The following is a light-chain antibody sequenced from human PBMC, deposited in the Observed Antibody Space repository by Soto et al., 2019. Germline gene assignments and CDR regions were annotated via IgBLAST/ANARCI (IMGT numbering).Light chain of an antibody. CDR3: QQYNNGYA. V-gene: IGKV3-15*01. J-gene: IGKJ2*01. CDR1: QSVKTK. Sequence: EIVMTQSPDTLSVSPGERVTLSCRASQSVKTKLAWYQQKPGQAPSPLIWGASTRATGIPARFSGSGSGTEFTLTISGLQSEYFAVYYCQQYNNGYAFGQGTRLEI. CDR2: GAS.